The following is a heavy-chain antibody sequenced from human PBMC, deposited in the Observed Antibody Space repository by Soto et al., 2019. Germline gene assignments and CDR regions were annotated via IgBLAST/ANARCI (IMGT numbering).Heavy chain of an antibody. V-gene: IGHV3-33*01. J-gene: IGHJ6*02. Sequence: GGSLRLSCAASGFTFSSYGMHWVRQAPGKGLEWVAVIWYDGSNKYYADSVKGRFTISRDNSKNTLYLQMNSLRAEDTAVYYCARDTSGTSRDDYGMDVWGQETTVTVSS. CDR3: ARDTSGTSRDDYGMDV. D-gene: IGHD3-10*01. CDR1: GFTFSSYG. CDR2: IWYDGSNK.